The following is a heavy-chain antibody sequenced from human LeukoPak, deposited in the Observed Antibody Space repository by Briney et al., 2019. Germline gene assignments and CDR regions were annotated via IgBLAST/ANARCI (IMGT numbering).Heavy chain of an antibody. V-gene: IGHV4-59*08. J-gene: IGHJ4*02. CDR2: IYYSGST. CDR3: ARHVSDYYDSSGKTADY. CDR1: DGSISSYY. D-gene: IGHD3-22*01. Sequence: PSETLSLTCTVSDGSISSYYWSWIRQPPGKGLEWIGYIYYSGSTNYNPSLKSRVTISVDTSKNQFSLKLSSVTAADTAVYYCARHVSDYYDSSGKTADYWGQGTLVTVSS.